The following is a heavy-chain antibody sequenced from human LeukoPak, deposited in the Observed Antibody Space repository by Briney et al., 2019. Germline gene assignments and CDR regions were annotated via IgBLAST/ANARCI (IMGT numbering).Heavy chain of an antibody. D-gene: IGHD3-22*01. CDR3: AREFDSSFWFDP. CDR2: INPNSGGT. J-gene: IGHJ5*02. Sequence: ASVKVSCKASGYTFTVYYMHWVRQAPGQGLEWMGWINPNSGGTNYAQKFQGRVTMTRDTSISTAYMELSRLRSDDTAVYYCAREFDSSFWFDPWGQGTLVTVSS. V-gene: IGHV1-2*02. CDR1: GYTFTVYY.